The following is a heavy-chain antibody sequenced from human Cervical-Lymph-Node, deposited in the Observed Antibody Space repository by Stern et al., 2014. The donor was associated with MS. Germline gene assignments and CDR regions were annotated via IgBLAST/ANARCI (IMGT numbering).Heavy chain of an antibody. CDR2: IYPGDSKP. CDR3: ARRGHGYMGIDY. V-gene: IGHV5-51*03. D-gene: IGHD5-24*01. CDR1: GYRFTNNW. Sequence: VQLAQSGAEVKKPGESLRISCEVSGYRFTNNWIGWVRQMPGKGLEWMGFIYPGDSKPRSSRSFQGQVTILVDKSNTTAYLQWSSLKASDTAIYYCARRGHGYMGIDYWGQGTLVTVSS. J-gene: IGHJ4*02.